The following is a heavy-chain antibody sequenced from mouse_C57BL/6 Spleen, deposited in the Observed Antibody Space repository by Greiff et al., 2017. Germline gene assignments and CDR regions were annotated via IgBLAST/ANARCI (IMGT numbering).Heavy chain of an antibody. V-gene: IGHV10-1*01. CDR1: GFSFNTYA. J-gene: IGHJ3*01. D-gene: IGHD2-4*01. Sequence: EVQLVQSGGGLVQPKGSLKLSCAASGFSFNTYAMNWVRQAPGKGLEWVARIRSTSNNYATYYADSVKARFTISRDDSESMLYLQMNNLKAEDTARYYCERHDYFAYWGQGTLVTVSA. CDR2: IRSTSNNYAT. CDR3: ERHDYFAY.